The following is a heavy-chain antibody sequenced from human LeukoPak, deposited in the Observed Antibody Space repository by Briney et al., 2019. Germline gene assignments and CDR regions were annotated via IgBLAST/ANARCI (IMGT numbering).Heavy chain of an antibody. CDR1: GFTFSSYG. V-gene: IGHV3-30*03. J-gene: IGHJ3*02. CDR2: ISYDGSNK. CDR3: ARSKGSTINAFDI. D-gene: IGHD5/OR15-5a*01. Sequence: GGSLRLSCAASGFTFSSYGMHWVRQAPGKGLEWVAVISYDGSNKYYADSVKGRFTISRDNSKNTLYLQMNSLRAEDTAVYYCARSKGSTINAFDIWGQGTMVTVSS.